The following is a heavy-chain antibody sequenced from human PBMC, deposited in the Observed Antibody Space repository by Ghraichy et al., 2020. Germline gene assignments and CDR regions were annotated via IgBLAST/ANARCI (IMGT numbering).Heavy chain of an antibody. Sequence: SETLSLTCAVYGGSFSGYYWSWIRQPPGKGLEWIGEINHSGSTNYNPSLKSRVTISVDTSKNQFSLKLSSVTAADTAVYYCARGAPRPNYYGSGSRYYYYGMDVWGQGTTVTVSS. CDR1: GGSFSGYY. V-gene: IGHV4-34*01. J-gene: IGHJ6*02. CDR2: INHSGST. CDR3: ARGAPRPNYYGSGSRYYYYGMDV. D-gene: IGHD3-10*01.